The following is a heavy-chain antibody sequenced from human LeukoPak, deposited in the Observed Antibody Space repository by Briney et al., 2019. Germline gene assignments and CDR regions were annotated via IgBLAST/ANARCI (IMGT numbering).Heavy chain of an antibody. CDR3: ARLGITMVRGVSSFDP. V-gene: IGHV4-61*02. Sequence: PSETLSLTCTVSGGSISSGSYYWSWVRQPAGKGLEWIGRIYTSGSTNYNPSLKSRVTISVDTSKIQFSLKLSSVTAADTAVYYCARLGITMVRGVSSFDPWGQGTLVTVSS. D-gene: IGHD3-10*01. CDR1: GGSISSGSYY. J-gene: IGHJ5*02. CDR2: IYTSGST.